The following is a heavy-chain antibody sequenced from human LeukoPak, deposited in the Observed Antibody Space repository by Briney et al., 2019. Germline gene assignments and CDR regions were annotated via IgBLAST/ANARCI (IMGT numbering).Heavy chain of an antibody. D-gene: IGHD2-15*01. V-gene: IGHV4-4*07. CDR1: GGSIIGYY. J-gene: IGHJ3*02. CDR3: ARDCSGGSCYPAAFDI. CDR2: IYTSGST. Sequence: SETLSLTCTVSGGSIIGYYWSWIRQPAGKGLEWIGRIYTSGSTDYNPSLKSRVTMSVDTSKNQFSLKLSSVTAADTAVYYCARDCSGGSCYPAAFDIWGQGTMVTVSS.